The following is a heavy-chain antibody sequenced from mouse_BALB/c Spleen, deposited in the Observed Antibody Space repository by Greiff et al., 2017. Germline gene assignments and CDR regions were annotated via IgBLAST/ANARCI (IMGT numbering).Heavy chain of an antibody. CDR2: VHPYNDDT. CDR3: ARDYYCSLDY. D-gene: IGHD1-1*01. Sequence: QVHVKQSGAELVKPGASVKMSCKASGYTFTTYPIEWVNQTHGKSLEWIGNVHPYNDDTKYNEKFKGKTKLTVEKSSSTVYLELSQLTADDSAVYYCARDYYCSLDYWGQGTTLTVSS. J-gene: IGHJ2*01. CDR1: GYTFTTYP. V-gene: IGHV1-47*01.